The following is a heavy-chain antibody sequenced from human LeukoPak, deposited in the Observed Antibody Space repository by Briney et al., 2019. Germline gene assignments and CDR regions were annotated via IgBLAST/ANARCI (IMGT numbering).Heavy chain of an antibody. CDR1: GFTFSADA. CDR3: ARLFAGTTGH. V-gene: IGHV3-23*01. D-gene: IGHD1-1*01. Sequence: GGSLRLSCAASGFTFSADAMSWVRQAPGKGLEWVSAISGNGGSTYYADSVKGRFTISRDNSKNTLYLQMNSLRAEDTAVYYCARLFAGTTGHWGQGTLVTVSS. CDR2: ISGNGGST. J-gene: IGHJ4*02.